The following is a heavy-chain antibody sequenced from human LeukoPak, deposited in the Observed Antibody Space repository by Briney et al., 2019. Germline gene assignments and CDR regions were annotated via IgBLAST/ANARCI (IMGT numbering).Heavy chain of an antibody. Sequence: GGSLRLSCAASGFTFSNYAMSWVRQAPGKGLEWVSGLSGSGANSYYADSVKGRFTISRDNSKNTLYLQMNSLRADDTAVYYCARALSQQLIRYSQDWGQGTLVTVSS. J-gene: IGHJ1*01. D-gene: IGHD5-24*01. CDR1: GFTFSNYA. CDR3: ARALSQQLIRYSQD. CDR2: LSGSGANS. V-gene: IGHV3-23*01.